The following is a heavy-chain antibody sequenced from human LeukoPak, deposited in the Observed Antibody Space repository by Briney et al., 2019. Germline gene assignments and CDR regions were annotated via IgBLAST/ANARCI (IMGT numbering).Heavy chain of an antibody. D-gene: IGHD3-22*01. J-gene: IGHJ5*02. CDR2: IYYSGST. CDR1: GGSINSYY. CDR3: ARDRDYYDSSGYYHGDWFDP. V-gene: IGHV4-59*01. Sequence: PSETLSLTCTVSGGSINSYYWSWIRQPPVKGLEWIGYIYYSGSTNYNPSLKSRVTISVDTSKNQFSLKLSSVTAADTAVYYCARDRDYYDSSGYYHGDWFDPWGQGTLVTVSS.